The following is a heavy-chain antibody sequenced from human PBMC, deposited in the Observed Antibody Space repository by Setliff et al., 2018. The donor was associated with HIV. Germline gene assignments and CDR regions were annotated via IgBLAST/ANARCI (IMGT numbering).Heavy chain of an antibody. J-gene: IGHJ4*02. Sequence: SETLSLTCVVSGYSISSGYYWGWIRQPPGKGLEWIGYITYSGSAYYNPSLKSRVTISIDTSNNQISLRLSSVTAADTAMYYCVRDDYGYNGKGFDYWGPGTLVTV. D-gene: IGHD4-17*01. CDR3: VRDDYGYNGKGFDY. V-gene: IGHV4-30-4*08. CDR1: GYSISSGYY. CDR2: ITYSGSA.